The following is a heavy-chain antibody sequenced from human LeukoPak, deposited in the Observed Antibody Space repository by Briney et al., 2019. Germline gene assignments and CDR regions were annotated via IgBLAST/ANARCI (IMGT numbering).Heavy chain of an antibody. D-gene: IGHD5-18*01. CDR1: GFTFSSYS. Sequence: GGSLRLSCAASGFTFSSYSMNWVRQAPGKGLEWVSSISSSSSSYIYYADSVKGRFTISRDNAKNSLYLQMNSLRAEDTAVYYCARYGYSYGYVDYWGQGTLVTVSS. J-gene: IGHJ4*02. V-gene: IGHV3-21*01. CDR3: ARYGYSYGYVDY. CDR2: ISSSSSSYI.